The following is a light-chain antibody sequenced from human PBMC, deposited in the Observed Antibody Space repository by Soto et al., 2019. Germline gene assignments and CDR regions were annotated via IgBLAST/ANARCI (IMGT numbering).Light chain of an antibody. V-gene: IGLV2-23*01. CDR3: CSSAPESTYV. CDR2: RGT. J-gene: IGLJ1*01. Sequence: QSVLSQPASVSGSPRQSITISCTVTSNDVGAYDSVSWYQQHPHKAPQVIIYRGTQRPSGASNRFSASTSGNAASLTISGLQADDEADYFCCSSAPESTYVCGTGTKVTVL. CDR1: SNDVGAYDS.